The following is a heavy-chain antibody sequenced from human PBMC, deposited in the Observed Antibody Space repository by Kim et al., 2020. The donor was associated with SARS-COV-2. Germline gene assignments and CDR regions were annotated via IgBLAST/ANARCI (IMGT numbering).Heavy chain of an antibody. D-gene: IGHD5-18*01. CDR2: INHSGST. CDR3: ARGRWTQLWLHLDY. CDR1: GGSFSGYY. Sequence: SETLSLTCAVYGGSFSGYYWSWIRQPPGKGLEWIGEINHSGSTNYNPSLKSRVTISVDTSKNQFSLKLSSVTAADTAVYYCARGRWTQLWLHLDYWGQGTLVTVSS. V-gene: IGHV4-34*01. J-gene: IGHJ4*02.